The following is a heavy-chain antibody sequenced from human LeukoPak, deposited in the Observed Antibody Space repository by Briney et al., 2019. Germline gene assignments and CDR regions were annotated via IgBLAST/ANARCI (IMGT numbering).Heavy chain of an antibody. CDR2: ISWNSGSI. D-gene: IGHD5-12*01. Sequence: GGSLRLSCAASGFTFDDYAMHWVRQAPGKGLEWVSGISWNSGSIGYADSVKGRFTISRDNANNSLYLQMNSLRAEDAALYYCAKEPPGDGYNYFDYWGQGTLVTVPS. J-gene: IGHJ4*02. CDR3: AKEPPGDGYNYFDY. CDR1: GFTFDDYA. V-gene: IGHV3-9*01.